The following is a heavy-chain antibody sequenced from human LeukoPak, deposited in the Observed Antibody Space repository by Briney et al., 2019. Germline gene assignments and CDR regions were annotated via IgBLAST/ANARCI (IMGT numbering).Heavy chain of an antibody. CDR1: GFTFSSYG. D-gene: IGHD3-22*01. CDR3: AKDPRYYDSSGYPGY. Sequence: GGSLRLSCAASGFTFSSYGMHWVRQAPGKGLEWVAVISYDGSNKYYADSVKGRFTISRDNSKNTLYLQMNSLRVEDTAVYYCAKDPRYYDSSGYPGYWGQGTLVTVSS. CDR2: ISYDGSNK. V-gene: IGHV3-30*18. J-gene: IGHJ4*02.